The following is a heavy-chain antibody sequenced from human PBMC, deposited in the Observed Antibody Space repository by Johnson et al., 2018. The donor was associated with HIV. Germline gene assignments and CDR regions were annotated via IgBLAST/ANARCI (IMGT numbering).Heavy chain of an antibody. V-gene: IGHV3-30-3*01. J-gene: IGHJ3*02. CDR2: ISYDGSNK. D-gene: IGHD3-22*01. CDR3: ARDQHYYDSRNGGAFDI. Sequence: QVQLVESGGGLVQPGGSLRLSCAASGFTVSSNYMSWVRQAPGKGLEWVALISYDGSNKYYADSVKGRFTISRDNSKNTLYLQMNSLRAEDTAVYYCARDQHYYDSRNGGAFDIWGQGEMVTVSS. CDR1: GFTVSSNY.